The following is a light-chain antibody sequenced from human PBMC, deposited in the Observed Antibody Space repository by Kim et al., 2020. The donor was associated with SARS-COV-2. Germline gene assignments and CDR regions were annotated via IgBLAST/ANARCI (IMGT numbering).Light chain of an antibody. V-gene: IGKV1-12*01. Sequence: DIQMTQSPSSVSASVGDRVIIACRASQDVSSWLAWYQQKPGKAPKLVIYSASNLQTGVPPRFSGSVSGTEFTLTISSLQPEDIATYYCQQANSFPLTFGGGTKVDIK. CDR1: QDVSSW. CDR3: QQANSFPLT. CDR2: SAS. J-gene: IGKJ4*01.